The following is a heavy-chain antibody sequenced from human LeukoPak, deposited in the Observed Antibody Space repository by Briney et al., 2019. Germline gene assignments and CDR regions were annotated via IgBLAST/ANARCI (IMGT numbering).Heavy chain of an antibody. D-gene: IGHD3-22*01. Sequence: PSETLSLTCTVSGGSTSSYYWSWIRQPPGKGLEWIGYIYYSGSTNYNPSLKSRVTISVDTSKNQFSLNLSSVTAADTAVYYCARDFYYDSSGYYYSYWFDPWGQGTLVTVSS. CDR2: IYYSGST. CDR3: ARDFYYDSSGYYYSYWFDP. CDR1: GGSTSSYY. V-gene: IGHV4-59*01. J-gene: IGHJ5*02.